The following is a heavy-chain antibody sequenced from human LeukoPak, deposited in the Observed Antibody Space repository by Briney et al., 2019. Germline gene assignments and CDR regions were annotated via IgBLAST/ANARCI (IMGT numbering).Heavy chain of an antibody. Sequence: ASVKVSCKASGGTFSSYAISWVRQAPGQGLEWMGRIIPIFGTANYAQKFQGRVTITTDESTSTAYMELSSLRSEDTAVYYCARDSHSKSSGYSFDYWGQGTLVTVSS. CDR1: GGTFSSYA. V-gene: IGHV1-69*05. J-gene: IGHJ4*02. D-gene: IGHD3-22*01. CDR3: ARDSHSKSSGYSFDY. CDR2: IIPIFGTA.